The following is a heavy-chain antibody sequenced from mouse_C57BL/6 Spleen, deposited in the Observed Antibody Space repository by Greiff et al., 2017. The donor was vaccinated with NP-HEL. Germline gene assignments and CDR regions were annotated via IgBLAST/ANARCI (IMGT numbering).Heavy chain of an antibody. V-gene: IGHV1-26*01. CDR3: ARSYDGGFY. Sequence: EVQLQQSGPELVKPGASVKISCKASGYTFTDYYMNWVKQSHGKSLEWIGDINPNNGGTSYNQKFKGKATLTVDKSSSTAYMELRSLTSEDSAVYYCARSYDGGFYWGQGTTLTVSS. D-gene: IGHD2-3*01. CDR1: GYTFTDYY. CDR2: INPNNGGT. J-gene: IGHJ2*01.